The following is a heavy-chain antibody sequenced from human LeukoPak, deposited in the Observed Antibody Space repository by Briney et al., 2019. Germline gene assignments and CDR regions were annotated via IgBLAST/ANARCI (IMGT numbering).Heavy chain of an antibody. CDR1: GGTFSSYA. CDR3: ARVPGPVEMDTIWIAFDI. J-gene: IGHJ3*02. Sequence: GASVKVSCKASGGTFSSYAISWVRQAPGQGLEWMGVIIPIFGTANYAQKFQGRVTITADESTSTAYMELSILRSEDTAAYYCARVPGPVEMDTIWIAFDIWGQGTMVTVSS. D-gene: IGHD5-24*01. V-gene: IGHV1-69*13. CDR2: IIPIFGTA.